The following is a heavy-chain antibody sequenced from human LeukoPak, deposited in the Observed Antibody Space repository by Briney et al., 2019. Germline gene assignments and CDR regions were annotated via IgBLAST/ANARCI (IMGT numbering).Heavy chain of an antibody. CDR3: ARHEASSGFKDY. Sequence: PSETLSLTCAVSGVSISSSNWWSWVRQPPGKGLEWIGEIYHSGSTNYNPSLKSRVTISVDTSKNQFSLKLCSVTAADTAVYYCARHEASSGFKDYWGQGTLVTVSS. CDR2: IYHSGST. V-gene: IGHV4-4*02. CDR1: GVSISSSNW. J-gene: IGHJ4*02. D-gene: IGHD3-22*01.